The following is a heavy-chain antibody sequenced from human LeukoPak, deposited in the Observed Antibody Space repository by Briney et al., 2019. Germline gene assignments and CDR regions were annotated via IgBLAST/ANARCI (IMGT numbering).Heavy chain of an antibody. J-gene: IGHJ3*02. V-gene: IGHV4-61*01. CDR3: ARSVYGGAFDI. Sequence: PSETLSLTCTVSGGSISSSSYYWSWIRQPPGKGLEWIGYIYYSGSTNYNPSLKSRVTISVDTSKNQFSLKLSSVTAADTAVYYCARSVYGGAFDIWGQGTMVTVSS. CDR2: IYYSGST. CDR1: GGSISSSSYY. D-gene: IGHD1-14*01.